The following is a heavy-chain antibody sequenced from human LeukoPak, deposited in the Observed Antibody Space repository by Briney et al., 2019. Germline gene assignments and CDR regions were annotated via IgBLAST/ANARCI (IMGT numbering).Heavy chain of an antibody. CDR1: GFTFSDYW. Sequence: PGGSLRLSCAASGFTFSDYWMTWVRQAPGKGLEWVSAISGSGGSTYYADSVKGRFTISRDNSKNTLYLQMNSLRAEDTAVYYCAKERGYDYVWGSYEDYFDYWGQGTLVTVSS. CDR2: ISGSGGST. J-gene: IGHJ4*02. CDR3: AKERGYDYVWGSYEDYFDY. D-gene: IGHD3-16*01. V-gene: IGHV3-23*01.